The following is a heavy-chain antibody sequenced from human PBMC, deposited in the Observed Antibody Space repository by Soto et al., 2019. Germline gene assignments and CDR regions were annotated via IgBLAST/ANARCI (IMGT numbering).Heavy chain of an antibody. Sequence: QVQLVQSGPEVKKPGASVKVSCKASGYTLTAHGISWVRQAPGQGLEWMGWINPYNANTRYGEKVQGRVTMTTDTSSTVYMELTGLTSDDTAVYYCARDWTSPSCVSSSCPRGGWFDPWGQGTLVTVSS. J-gene: IGHJ5*02. CDR1: GYTLTAHG. V-gene: IGHV1-18*04. D-gene: IGHD2-15*01. CDR2: INPYNANT. CDR3: ARDWTSPSCVSSSCPRGGWFDP.